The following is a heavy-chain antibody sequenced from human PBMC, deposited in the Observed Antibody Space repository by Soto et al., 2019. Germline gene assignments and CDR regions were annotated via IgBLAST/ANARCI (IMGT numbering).Heavy chain of an antibody. CDR1: GFTFSDSS. D-gene: IGHD2-15*01. J-gene: IGHJ4*02. Sequence: GGSLRLSCAASGFTFSDSSMNWVRQAPGKGLEWVSYISTSGNSIFYADSVRGRFTISRDNAKKSLYLQMNSLRAEDTAVYYCARVPLPNCTGGSCYQFFFDYWGQGTLVTVSS. CDR3: ARVPLPNCTGGSCYQFFFDY. CDR2: ISTSGNSI. V-gene: IGHV3-48*01.